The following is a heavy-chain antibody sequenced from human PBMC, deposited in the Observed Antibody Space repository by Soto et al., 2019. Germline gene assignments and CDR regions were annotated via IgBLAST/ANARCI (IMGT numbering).Heavy chain of an antibody. Sequence: QVQLVQSGAEVRKPGASVKVSCKASGYTFTSYGISWVRQAPGQGLEWMGWISGYNGNTNYAQKFQGRVTMTTDTXXSXAXXELRSLRSDDTAMYYCAREYYYASSGYPSNYGMDVWGQGTTVTVSS. D-gene: IGHD3-22*01. CDR2: ISGYNGNT. V-gene: IGHV1-18*01. CDR1: GYTFTSYG. J-gene: IGHJ6*02. CDR3: AREYYYASSGYPSNYGMDV.